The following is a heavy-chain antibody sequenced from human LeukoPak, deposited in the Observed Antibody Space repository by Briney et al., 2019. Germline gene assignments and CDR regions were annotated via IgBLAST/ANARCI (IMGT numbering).Heavy chain of an antibody. CDR3: ARAPLLRYFDWFPSFDY. CDR2: IYYSGST. J-gene: IGHJ4*02. Sequence: SETLSLTCTVSGGSISSYYWSWIRQPPGKGLEWIGYIYYSGSTNYNPSLKGRVTISVDTSKNQFSLKLSSVTAADTAVYYCARAPLLRYFDWFPSFDYWGQGTLVTVSS. V-gene: IGHV4-59*01. D-gene: IGHD3-9*01. CDR1: GGSISSYY.